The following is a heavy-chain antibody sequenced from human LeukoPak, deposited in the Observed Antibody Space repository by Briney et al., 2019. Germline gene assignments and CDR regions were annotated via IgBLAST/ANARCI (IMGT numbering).Heavy chain of an antibody. CDR1: GYTFAKYA. J-gene: IGHJ4*02. V-gene: IGHV1-3*01. D-gene: IGHD3-22*01. Sequence: ASVKVSCTASGYTFAKYAIHWVRQAPGQRLEWMGWINAGNGDTRYSQKFQGGVTLTRDTSASTAYMELSSLRSEDTAVYYCSIPYDSSGYYHDYWGQGTLVTVSS. CDR3: SIPYDSSGYYHDY. CDR2: INAGNGDT.